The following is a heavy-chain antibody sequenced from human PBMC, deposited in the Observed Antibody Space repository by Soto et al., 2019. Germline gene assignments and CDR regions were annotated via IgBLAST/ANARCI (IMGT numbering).Heavy chain of an antibody. CDR2: IYYSGST. V-gene: IGHV4-61*08. J-gene: IGHJ6*03. CDR1: GGSISSGGYY. Sequence: PSETLSLTCTVSGGSISSGGYYWSWIRQHPGKGLEWIGYIYYSGSTNYNPSLKSRVTISVDTSKNQFSLKLSSVTAADTAVYYCARSPVDTAKSDNYYYMDVWGKGTTVTVSS. CDR3: ARSPVDTAKSDNYYYMDV. D-gene: IGHD5-18*01.